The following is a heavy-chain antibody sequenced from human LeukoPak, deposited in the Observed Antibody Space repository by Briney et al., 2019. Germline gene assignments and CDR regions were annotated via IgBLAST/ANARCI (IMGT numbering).Heavy chain of an antibody. CDR2: INPSGGST. CDR3: ASGSGTEFEFWSGSEFGY. D-gene: IGHD3-3*01. Sequence: ASVKLSCKASGYTFTSYYMHWVRHAHGQGIEWKGIINPSGGSTTYDKTFQGRVTMTWGSSTSTVYMELSRLKSEDRAVYYCASGSGTEFEFWSGSEFGYWGQGNLVTVSS. J-gene: IGHJ4*02. V-gene: IGHV1-46*01. CDR1: GYTFTSYY.